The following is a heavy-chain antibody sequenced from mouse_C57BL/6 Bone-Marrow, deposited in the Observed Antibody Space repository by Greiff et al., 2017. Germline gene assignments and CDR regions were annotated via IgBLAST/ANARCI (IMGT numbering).Heavy chain of an antibody. Sequence: VQLQQPGAELVMPGASVKLSCKASGYTFTSYWMHWVKQRPGQGLEWIGEIDPSDSYTNYNQKFKGKSTLTVDKSSSTAYMQLSSLTSGDSAVYYCARSSWFDYGGQGTLVTVSA. CDR2: IDPSDSYT. CDR3: ARSSWFDY. J-gene: IGHJ3*01. CDR1: GYTFTSYW. V-gene: IGHV1-69*01.